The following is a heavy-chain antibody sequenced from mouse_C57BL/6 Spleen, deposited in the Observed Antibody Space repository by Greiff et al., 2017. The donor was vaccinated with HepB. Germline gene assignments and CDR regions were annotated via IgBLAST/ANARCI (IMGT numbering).Heavy chain of an antibody. V-gene: IGHV1-53*01. CDR3: AREGRRAYYGNYDWYVDV. Sequence: QVQLQQPGTELVKPGASVKLSCKASGYTFTSYWMHWVKQRPGQGLEWIGNINPSNGGTNYNEKFKSKATLTVDKSSSTAYMQLSSLTSEDSAVYYGAREGRRAYYGNYDWYVDVWGTGTTVTVSS. J-gene: IGHJ1*03. CDR2: INPSNGGT. CDR1: GYTFTSYW. D-gene: IGHD2-1*01.